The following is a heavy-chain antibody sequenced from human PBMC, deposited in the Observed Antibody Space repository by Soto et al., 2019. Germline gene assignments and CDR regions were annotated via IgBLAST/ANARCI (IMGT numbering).Heavy chain of an antibody. Sequence: GGSLRLSCAASGFTFSSYAMSWVRQAPGKGLEWVSAISGSGGSTYYADSVKGRFTISRDNSKNTLYLQMNSLRAEDTAVYYCAKEWGTIFGVVSFVDYWGQGTLVTVSS. V-gene: IGHV3-23*01. D-gene: IGHD3-3*01. J-gene: IGHJ4*02. CDR2: ISGSGGST. CDR3: AKEWGTIFGVVSFVDY. CDR1: GFTFSSYA.